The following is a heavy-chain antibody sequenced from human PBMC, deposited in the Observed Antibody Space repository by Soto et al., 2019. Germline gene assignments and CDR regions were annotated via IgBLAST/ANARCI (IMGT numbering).Heavy chain of an antibody. J-gene: IGHJ3*02. CDR2: IYYSGST. V-gene: IGHV4-39*07. CDR1: GGSISSSSYY. D-gene: IGHD1-26*01. Sequence: SETLSLTCTVSGGSISSSSYYWGWIRQPPGKGLEWIGSIYYSGSTYYNPSLKSRVTISVDTSKNQFSLKLSSVTAADTAVYYCAGGLGGVGAAKAFDIWGQGTMVTVSS. CDR3: AGGLGGVGAAKAFDI.